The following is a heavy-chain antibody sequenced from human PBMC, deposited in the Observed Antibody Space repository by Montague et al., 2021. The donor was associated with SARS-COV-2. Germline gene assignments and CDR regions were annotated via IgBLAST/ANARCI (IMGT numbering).Heavy chain of an antibody. CDR2: ISSSGSTI. V-gene: IGHV3-48*03. D-gene: IGHD3-10*01. CDR1: GFTFSSYE. Sequence: SLRLSWAASGFTFSSYEMNWVRQAPGRGLEWVSYISSSGSTIYYADSVKGRFTISRDNAKNSLYLQMNSLRAEDTAVYYCARAGDFGYGSGSYAGGFDYWGQGTLVTVSS. CDR3: ARAGDFGYGSGSYAGGFDY. J-gene: IGHJ4*02.